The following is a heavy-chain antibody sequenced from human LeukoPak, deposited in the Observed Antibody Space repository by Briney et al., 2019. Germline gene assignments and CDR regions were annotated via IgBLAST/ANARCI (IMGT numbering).Heavy chain of an antibody. V-gene: IGHV3-23*01. J-gene: IGHJ6*04. CDR1: GFTFSSYA. Sequence: GGSLRLSCAPSGFTFSSYAMSWVRQAPGKGLEWVSAISGSGGSTYYADSVKGRFTISRDNSKNTLYLKMNSLRAEDTAVYYCAKNSQTRSAGTQYYYYGMDVWGKGTTVTVSS. CDR3: AKNSQTRSAGTQYYYYGMDV. D-gene: IGHD3-10*01. CDR2: ISGSGGST.